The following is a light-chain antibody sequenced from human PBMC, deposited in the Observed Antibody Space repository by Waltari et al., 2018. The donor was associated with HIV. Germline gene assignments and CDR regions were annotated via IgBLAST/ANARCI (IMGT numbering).Light chain of an antibody. CDR1: SSDGGRYNY. V-gene: IGLV2-14*03. CDR2: DVS. CDR3: SSYTSSRTVV. J-gene: IGLJ2*01. Sequence: QSALTQPASVSGSPGQSLTLSCTGASSDGGRYNYVSWYQHHPGKAPKLIIYDVSNRPSGVSNRFSGSKSGTTASLTISGLQAEDEADYYCSSYTSSRTVVFGGGTKLTVL.